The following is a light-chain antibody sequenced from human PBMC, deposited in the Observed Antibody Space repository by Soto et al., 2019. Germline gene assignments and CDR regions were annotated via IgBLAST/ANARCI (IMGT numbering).Light chain of an antibody. J-gene: IGKJ3*01. V-gene: IGKV2D-29*01. CDR1: QSLLHSSGKTP. CDR2: DVS. CDR3: MQIIYKT. Sequence: DIVMTQTPLSLSVTPGQSASISCKSSQSLLHSSGKTPLSWYVQKPGQTPQLLIYDVSNRVYGVPDRFSGSGSGTDFTLKISRVEAEDVGVYYCMQIIYKTFGPGTRVDLK.